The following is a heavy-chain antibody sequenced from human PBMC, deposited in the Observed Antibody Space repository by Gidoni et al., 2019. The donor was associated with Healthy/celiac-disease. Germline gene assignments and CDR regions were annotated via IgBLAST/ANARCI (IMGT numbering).Heavy chain of an antibody. CDR3: ARGGPYCSSTSCYLGNYYYYMDV. CDR2: INHSGST. D-gene: IGHD2-2*01. V-gene: IGHV4-34*01. Sequence: QVQLQQWGAGLLTPSETLSLTCAAYGRSFSGYYWSWFRQPPGKGLEWIGEINHSGSTNYNPSLKSRVTISVDTSKNQFSLKLSSVTAADTAVYYCARGGPYCSSTSCYLGNYYYYMDVWGKGTTVTVSS. CDR1: GRSFSGYY. J-gene: IGHJ6*03.